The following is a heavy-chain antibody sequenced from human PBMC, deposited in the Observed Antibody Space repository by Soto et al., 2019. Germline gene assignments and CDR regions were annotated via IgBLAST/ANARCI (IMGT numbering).Heavy chain of an antibody. Sequence: QLQLQESGPGLVKPSETLSLTCSVSGGSISSSSYFWVWIRQPPGKGLEWIGRIYYSGRTYYNPSLKSRVAVSVDTSKNQFSLQLSSVTAADTAVYYCARHPSDFWFDPWGQGTVVNVSS. D-gene: IGHD2-21*02. CDR1: GGSISSSSYF. V-gene: IGHV4-39*01. J-gene: IGHJ5*02. CDR2: IYYSGRT. CDR3: ARHPSDFWFDP.